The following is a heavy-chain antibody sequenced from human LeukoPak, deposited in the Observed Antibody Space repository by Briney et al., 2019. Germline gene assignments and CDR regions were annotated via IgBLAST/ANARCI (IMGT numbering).Heavy chain of an antibody. Sequence: SETLSLTCTVSGGSISSYCWSWIRQPPGKGLEWIGYIYYSGSTNYNPSLKSRVTISVDTSKNQFSLKLSSVTAADTAVYYCARVASSGWKFDYWGQGTLVTVSS. CDR2: IYYSGST. D-gene: IGHD6-19*01. CDR1: GGSISSYC. J-gene: IGHJ4*02. V-gene: IGHV4-59*08. CDR3: ARVASSGWKFDY.